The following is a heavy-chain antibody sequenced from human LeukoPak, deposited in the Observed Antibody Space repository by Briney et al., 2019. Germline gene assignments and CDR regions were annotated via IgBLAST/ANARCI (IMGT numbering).Heavy chain of an antibody. D-gene: IGHD3-16*01. V-gene: IGHV3-64*01. CDR3: ARLRGGRPQGYSDY. J-gene: IGHJ4*02. CDR1: GFTVSSDY. CDR2: ITSNGGST. Sequence: GGSLRLSCAASGFTVSSDYMSWVRQAPGKGLEHVSTITSNGGSTYYANSVKGRFTISRDNSKNTLYLQMGSLRAEDMAVYYCARLRGGRPQGYSDYWGQGTLVTVSS.